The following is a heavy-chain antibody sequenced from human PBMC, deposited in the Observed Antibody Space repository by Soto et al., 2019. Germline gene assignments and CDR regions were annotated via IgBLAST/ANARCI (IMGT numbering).Heavy chain of an antibody. CDR2: ITPDGSYT. Sequence: EVQLVESGGGLVQPGGSLRLSRATSGFTFSNYWMHWVRQAPGKGLMWVARITPDGSYTSYADSVKGRFTISRDNAKNTLYLKMNGLRAEDTAIYYCARDLIIVDTPGDDFDYWGQGTLVAVSS. J-gene: IGHJ4*02. D-gene: IGHD5-12*01. CDR3: ARDLIIVDTPGDDFDY. CDR1: GFTFSNYW. V-gene: IGHV3-74*01.